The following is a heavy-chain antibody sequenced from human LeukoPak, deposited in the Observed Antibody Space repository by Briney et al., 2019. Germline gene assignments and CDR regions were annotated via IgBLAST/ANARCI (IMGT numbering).Heavy chain of an antibody. V-gene: IGHV3-30-3*01. CDR3: ASGRSPDSSSYNY. CDR1: GFAFSSYA. D-gene: IGHD6-13*01. CDR2: ISYDGSNK. J-gene: IGHJ4*02. Sequence: GGSLRLSCAASGFAFSSYAMHWVRQAPGKGLEWVAVISYDGSNKYYADSVKGRFTISRDNSKNTLYLQMNSLRAEDTAVYYCASGRSPDSSSYNYWGQGTLVTVSS.